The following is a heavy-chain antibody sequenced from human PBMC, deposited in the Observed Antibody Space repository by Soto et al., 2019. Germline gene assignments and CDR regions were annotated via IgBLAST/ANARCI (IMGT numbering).Heavy chain of an antibody. CDR1: GYSFPSYW. CDR2: IDPSDSYT. D-gene: IGHD3-10*01. Sequence: EVQLVQSGAEVKKPGESLRISCQGYGYSFPSYWISWVRQMPGKGLEWMGRIDPSDSYTNYSPSFQGHVTISAEKSIETAYLQWSSLKASDTAMYYCARHGDSRGDYWGQGTLVTVSS. CDR3: ARHGDSRGDY. V-gene: IGHV5-10-1*03. J-gene: IGHJ4*02.